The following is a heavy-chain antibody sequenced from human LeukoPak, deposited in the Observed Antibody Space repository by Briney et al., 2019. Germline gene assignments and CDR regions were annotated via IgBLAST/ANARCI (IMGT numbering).Heavy chain of an antibody. CDR3: AKVTSPYYYYMDV. Sequence: PGGSLRLSCAASGFTFSSYGMHWGRQAPGKGLEWVAFIRYDGSNKCYADSVKGRFTISRDNSKNMLYLQMNSLSGEETAVYYCAKVTSPYYYYMDVWGKGTTVTVSS. CDR1: GFTFSSYG. CDR2: IRYDGSNK. J-gene: IGHJ6*03. V-gene: IGHV3-30*02.